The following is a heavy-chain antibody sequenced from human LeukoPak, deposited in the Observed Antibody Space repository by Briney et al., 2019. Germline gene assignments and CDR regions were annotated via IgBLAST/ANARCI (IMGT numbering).Heavy chain of an antibody. Sequence: GGSLRLSCAASGFTFASYWMTWVRQAPGKGLEYVATMNRDGSEKYYVDSVKGRFTISRDNSKNSLYLQMDSLRAEDTAVYYCARGIEEWLYLYYWGQGALVTVAS. J-gene: IGHJ4*02. CDR2: MNRDGSEK. CDR1: GFTFASYW. CDR3: ARGIEEWLYLYY. D-gene: IGHD3-3*01. V-gene: IGHV3-7*04.